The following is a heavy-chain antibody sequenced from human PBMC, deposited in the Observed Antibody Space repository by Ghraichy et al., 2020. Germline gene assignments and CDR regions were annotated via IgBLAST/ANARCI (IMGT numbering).Heavy chain of an antibody. J-gene: IGHJ1*01. Sequence: ERVSYISSSSDATYYADSVKGRFTISRDNAKNSLYLQMNSLRDEDTAVYYCARDSEATGPFHYWGQVSLIT. CDR2: ISSSSDAT. V-gene: IGHV3-48*02. CDR3: ARDSEATGPFHY.